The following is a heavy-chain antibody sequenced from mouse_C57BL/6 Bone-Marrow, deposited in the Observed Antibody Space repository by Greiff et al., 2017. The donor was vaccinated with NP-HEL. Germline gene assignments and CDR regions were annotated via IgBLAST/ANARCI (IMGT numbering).Heavy chain of an antibody. J-gene: IGHJ1*03. Sequence: QVQLKESGAELVKPGASVKMSCKASGYTFTTYPIEWMKQNHGKSLEWIGNFHPYNDDTKYNEKFKGKATLTVEKSSSTVYLELSRLTSDDSAVYYCARRTLYGSSNWDFDVWGTGTTVTVAS. V-gene: IGHV1-47*01. D-gene: IGHD1-1*01. CDR2: FHPYNDDT. CDR3: ARRTLYGSSNWDFDV. CDR1: GYTFTTYP.